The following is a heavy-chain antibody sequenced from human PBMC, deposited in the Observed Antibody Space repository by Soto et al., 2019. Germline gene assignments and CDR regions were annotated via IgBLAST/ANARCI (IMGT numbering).Heavy chain of an antibody. V-gene: IGHV3-7*03. Sequence: EVQLVESGGGLVQPGGSLRLSCAASGFTFSIYWMSWVRQAPGKGLEWMANIKQDGSEKYYVDSVKGRFTISRDNAKNSLYLQMNSLRAEDTAVYYCATQKMGGSSSSWLDYWGQGTLVTVSS. CDR2: IKQDGSEK. D-gene: IGHD6-13*01. CDR3: ATQKMGGSSSSWLDY. CDR1: GFTFSIYW. J-gene: IGHJ4*02.